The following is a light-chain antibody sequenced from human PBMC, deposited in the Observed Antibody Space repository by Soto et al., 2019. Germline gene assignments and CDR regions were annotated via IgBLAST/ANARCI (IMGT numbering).Light chain of an antibody. CDR2: EVS. CDR1: SCDVGGYNY. Sequence: QSALTQPASVSGSPGQSITISCTGISCDVGGYNYVSWYQQHPGKAPKLMIYEVSNRPSGVSNRFSGSKSGNTASLTIYGLQAEDEADYYCSSYTSSSTRLFGTGTKLTVL. J-gene: IGLJ1*01. V-gene: IGLV2-14*01. CDR3: SSYTSSSTRL.